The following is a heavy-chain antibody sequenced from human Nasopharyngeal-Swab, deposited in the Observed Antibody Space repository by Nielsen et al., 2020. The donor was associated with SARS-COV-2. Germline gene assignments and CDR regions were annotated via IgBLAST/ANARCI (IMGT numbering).Heavy chain of an antibody. D-gene: IGHD6-13*01. CDR2: ISWHSGSI. V-gene: IGHV3-9*01. CDR3: AKDTSRIAAAGTPFDY. J-gene: IGHJ4*02. CDR1: GFTFDDYA. Sequence: GGSLRLSCAASGFTFDDYAMHWVRQVPGKGLEWVSGISWHSGSIGYADSVKGRFTISRDNAKNSLYLQMNSLRAEDTALYYCAKDTSRIAAAGTPFDYWGQGTLVTVSS.